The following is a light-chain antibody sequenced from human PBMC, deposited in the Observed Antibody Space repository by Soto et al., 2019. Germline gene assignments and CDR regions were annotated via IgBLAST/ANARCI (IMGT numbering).Light chain of an antibody. CDR1: SSNIGAGYD. J-gene: IGLJ2*01. CDR2: GNT. Sequence: QSVLTQPPSVSGAPGQRVTISCTGSSSNIGAGYDVHWYQQVPGTAPKLLISGNTNRPSGVPDRFSGSRSGTSACLAITGLQAEDEADYYCQSYDSSLTGYVVFGGGTKLTVL. CDR3: QSYDSSLTGYVV. V-gene: IGLV1-40*01.